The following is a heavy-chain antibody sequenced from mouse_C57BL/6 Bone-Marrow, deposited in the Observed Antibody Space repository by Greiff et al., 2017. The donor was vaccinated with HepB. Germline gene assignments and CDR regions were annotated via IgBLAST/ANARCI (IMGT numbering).Heavy chain of an antibody. CDR2: ISDGGSYT. V-gene: IGHV5-4*01. D-gene: IGHD2-2*01. Sequence: DVQLQESGGGLVKPGGSLKLSCAASGFTFSSYAMSWVRQTPEKRLEWVATISDGGSYTYYPDNVKGRFTISRDNAKNNLYLQMSHLKSEDTAMYYCASSMVTTGIYYAMDYWGQGTSVTVSS. J-gene: IGHJ4*01. CDR3: ASSMVTTGIYYAMDY. CDR1: GFTFSSYA.